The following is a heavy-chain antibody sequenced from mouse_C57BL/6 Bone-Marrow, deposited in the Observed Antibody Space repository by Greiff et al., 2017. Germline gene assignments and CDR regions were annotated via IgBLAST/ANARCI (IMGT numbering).Heavy chain of an antibody. Sequence: ESCKASGYTFTSYWMHWVKQRPGQGLEWIGRIHPSDSDTNYNQKFKGKATLTVDKSSSTAYMQLSSLTSEDSAVYYCAIERITTVVAKLDYWGQGTTLTVSS. CDR1: GYTFTSYW. CDR2: IHPSDSDT. CDR3: AIERITTVVAKLDY. V-gene: IGHV1-74*01. D-gene: IGHD1-1*01. J-gene: IGHJ2*01.